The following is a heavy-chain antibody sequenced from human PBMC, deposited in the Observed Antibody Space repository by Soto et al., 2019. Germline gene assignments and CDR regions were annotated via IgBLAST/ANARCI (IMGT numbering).Heavy chain of an antibody. CDR2: IYYSGST. V-gene: IGHV4-59*08. Sequence: SETLSLTCTASGGSISSYYWSWIRQPPGKGLEWIGYIYYSGSTNYNPSLKSRVTISVDTSKNQFSLKLSSVTAADTAVYYCARRRNAVAGFDYCGQGTLVTV. CDR3: ARRRNAVAGFDY. J-gene: IGHJ4*02. CDR1: GGSISSYY. D-gene: IGHD6-19*01.